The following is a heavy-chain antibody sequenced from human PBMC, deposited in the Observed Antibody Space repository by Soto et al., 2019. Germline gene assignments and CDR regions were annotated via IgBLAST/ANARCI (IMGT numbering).Heavy chain of an antibody. CDR2: IYHSGST. Sequence: SETLSLTCAVSGGSISSSNWWSWVRQPPGKGLEWIGEIYHSGSTNYNPSLKSRVTISVDKSKNQFSLKTEDTAVYYCTTVSGYDYFDYWGQGTLVTVSS. CDR1: GGSISSSNW. J-gene: IGHJ4*02. D-gene: IGHD5-12*01. CDR3: YDYFDY. V-gene: IGHV4-4*02.